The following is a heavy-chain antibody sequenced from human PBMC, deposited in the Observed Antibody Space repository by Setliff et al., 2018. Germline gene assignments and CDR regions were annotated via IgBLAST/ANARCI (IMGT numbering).Heavy chain of an antibody. CDR2: INPLSGDT. J-gene: IGHJ4*02. CDR1: GYSFTDYY. CDR3: ARKISVTGTIDY. D-gene: IGHD1-20*01. V-gene: IGHV1-2*02. Sequence: ASVKVSCKTSGYSFTDYYIHWVRQAPGQGLEWMGWINPLSGDTNYALKFEGRVTMTRDTSISTAYMELSRLRSDDTAIYYCARKISVTGTIDYWGQGALVTVSS.